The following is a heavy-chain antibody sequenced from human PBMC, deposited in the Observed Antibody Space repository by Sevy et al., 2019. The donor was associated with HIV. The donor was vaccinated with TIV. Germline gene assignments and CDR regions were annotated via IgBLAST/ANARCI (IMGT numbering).Heavy chain of an antibody. V-gene: IGHV3-11*01. CDR3: ARVTSNVYFDY. Sequence: GGSLRLSCAASGFTFSDYYMSWIRQAPGKGLEWVYYISSSGSTIYYADSVKGRFTISRDNAKNSLYLQMNSLRAEDTAVYCCARVTSNVYFDYWGQGTLVTVSS. J-gene: IGHJ4*02. CDR1: GFTFSDYY. CDR2: ISSSGSTI.